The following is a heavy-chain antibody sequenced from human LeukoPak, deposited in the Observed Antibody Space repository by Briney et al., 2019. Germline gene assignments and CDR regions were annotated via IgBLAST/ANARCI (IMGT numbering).Heavy chain of an antibody. D-gene: IGHD5-12*01. V-gene: IGHV1-2*02. CDR2: INPNNGGT. J-gene: IGHJ4*02. Sequence: ASVKVSCKASGYTFTGYYMHWVRQAPGQGLEWMGWINPNNGGTNYAQKFQGRVTMTRDTSISTAYMELNRLTSDDTAVYYCARDKYTGYETFDYWGQGTPVTVSS. CDR3: ARDKYTGYETFDY. CDR1: GYTFTGYY.